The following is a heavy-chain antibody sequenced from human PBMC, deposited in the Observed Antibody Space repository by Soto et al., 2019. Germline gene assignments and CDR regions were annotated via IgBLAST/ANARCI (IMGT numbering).Heavy chain of an antibody. CDR3: ARDAGPAANYYSYGMDV. V-gene: IGHV4-59*01. CDR2: IYYSGST. J-gene: IGHJ6*02. Sequence: PSETLSLTCTVSGGSISSYYWSWIRQPPGKGLEWIGYIYYSGSTNYNPSLKSRVPISVDTTKNQISLKLSCVTAADTAVYYCARDAGPAANYYSYGMDVWGQGTTVTVSS. D-gene: IGHD2-2*01. CDR1: GGSISSYY.